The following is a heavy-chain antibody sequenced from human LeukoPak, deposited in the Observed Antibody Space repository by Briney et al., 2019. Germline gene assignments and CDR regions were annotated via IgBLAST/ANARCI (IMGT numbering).Heavy chain of an antibody. CDR3: TTLGQYYYDSSGYYPLFYYFDY. V-gene: IGHV3-15*07. CDR1: GFTFSNAW. J-gene: IGHJ4*02. CDR2: IKSKTDGGTT. D-gene: IGHD3-22*01. Sequence: GGSLRLSCAASGFTFSNAWMNWVRQAPGKGLEWVGRIKSKTDGGTTDYAAPVKGRFTISRDDSKNTLYLQMNSLKTEDTAVYYCTTLGQYYYDSSGYYPLFYYFDYWGQGTLVTVSS.